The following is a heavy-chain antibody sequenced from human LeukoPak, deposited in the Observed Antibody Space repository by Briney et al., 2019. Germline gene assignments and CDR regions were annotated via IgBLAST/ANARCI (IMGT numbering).Heavy chain of an antibody. Sequence: GGSLRLSCAASGFTFSDYYMNWIRQAPGKGLEWVSYISSSGNSIHYADSVKGRFTISRDNAKNSLCLQMNSLRVEDTAVYYCARHPFQYPFDHWGQGTVVSVSS. D-gene: IGHD2/OR15-2a*01. CDR3: ARHPFQYPFDH. CDR1: GFTFSDYY. J-gene: IGHJ5*02. CDR2: ISSSGNSI. V-gene: IGHV3-11*01.